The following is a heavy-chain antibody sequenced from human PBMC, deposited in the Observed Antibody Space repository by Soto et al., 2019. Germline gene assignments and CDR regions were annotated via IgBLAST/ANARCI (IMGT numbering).Heavy chain of an antibody. D-gene: IGHD3-22*01. CDR2: ISYDGSNK. CDR1: GFTFSSYG. V-gene: IGHV3-30*18. CDR3: AKALRYYYDSSGSDYYYYGMDV. Sequence: GGSLRLSCAASGFTFSSYGMHWVRQAPGKGLEWVAVISYDGSNKYYADSVKGRFTISRDNSKNTLYLQMNSLRAEDTAVYYCAKALRYYYDSSGSDYYYYGMDVWGQGTTVTVSS. J-gene: IGHJ6*02.